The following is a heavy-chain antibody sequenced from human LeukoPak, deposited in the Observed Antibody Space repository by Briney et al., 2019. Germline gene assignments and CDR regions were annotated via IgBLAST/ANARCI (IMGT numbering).Heavy chain of an antibody. CDR3: AREEGGGLSGNWWGLFASYHTYYYMDV. CDR2: INPSDGAT. J-gene: IGHJ6*03. Sequence: ASVKVSCKASGYTFTTYYIHWVRQAPGQGLEWMGMINPSDGATTYAQKFQGRGTMTRDMSTTTVYMDVRTLRAEDTAVYFCAREEGGGLSGNWWGLFASYHTYYYMDVWGRGTTVTVSS. D-gene: IGHD2-21*01. V-gene: IGHV1-46*01. CDR1: GYTFTTYY.